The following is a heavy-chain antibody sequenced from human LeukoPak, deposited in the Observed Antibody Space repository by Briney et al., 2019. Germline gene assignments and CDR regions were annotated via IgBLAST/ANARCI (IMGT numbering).Heavy chain of an antibody. CDR3: ARARFAPGYSSSWYSWFDP. V-gene: IGHV4-61*02. Sequence: SETLSLTCTVSGGSISSSSYYWGWIRQPAGKGLEWIGRIYTSGSTNYNPSLKSRVTMSVDTSENQFSLKLSSVTAADTAVYYCARARFAPGYSSSWYSWFDPWGQGTLVTVSS. D-gene: IGHD6-13*01. CDR2: IYTSGST. CDR1: GGSISSSSYY. J-gene: IGHJ5*02.